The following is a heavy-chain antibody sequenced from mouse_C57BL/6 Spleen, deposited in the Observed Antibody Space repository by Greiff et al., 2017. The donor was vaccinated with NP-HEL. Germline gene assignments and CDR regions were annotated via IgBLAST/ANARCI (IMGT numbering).Heavy chain of an antibody. CDR2: IYPGDGDT. V-gene: IGHV1-82*01. Sequence: VMLVESGPELVKPGASVKISCKASGYAFSSSWMNWVKQRPGKGLEWIGRIYPGDGDTNYNGKFKGKATLTADKSSSTAYMQLSSLTSEDSAVYFCARSTYYDYDYYAMDYWGQGTSVTVSS. CDR1: GYAFSSSW. J-gene: IGHJ4*01. CDR3: ARSTYYDYDYYAMDY. D-gene: IGHD2-4*01.